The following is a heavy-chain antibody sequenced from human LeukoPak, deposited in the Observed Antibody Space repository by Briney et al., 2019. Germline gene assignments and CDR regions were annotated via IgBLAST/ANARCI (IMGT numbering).Heavy chain of an antibody. CDR1: GFTFSTYW. CDR3: ARLWYSGSYHYYYYMDV. V-gene: IGHV3-74*01. Sequence: PGGSLRLSCAASGFTFSTYWMHWVRQAPGKGLVWVSRINSDVSDTNYADSVKGRFTISRDNAKNTLFLQMSSLRAEDTAVYYCARLWYSGSYHYYYYMDVWGKGTTVTISS. CDR2: INSDVSDT. J-gene: IGHJ6*03. D-gene: IGHD1-26*01.